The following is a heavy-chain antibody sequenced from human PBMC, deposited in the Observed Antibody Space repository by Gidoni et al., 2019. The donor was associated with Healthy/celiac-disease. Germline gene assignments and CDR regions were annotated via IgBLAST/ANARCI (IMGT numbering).Heavy chain of an antibody. D-gene: IGHD3-10*01. J-gene: IGHJ6*02. CDR1: GGTFSSYA. CDR3: ARGPYGESHYYYYGMDV. V-gene: IGHV1-69*01. Sequence: QVQLVQSGAEVKKPGSSVKVSCKASGGTFSSYAISWVRQAPGQGLEWMGGIIPIFGTANYAQKFQGRVTITADESTSTAYMELSSLRSEDTAVYYCARGPYGESHYYYYGMDVWGQGTTVTVSS. CDR2: IIPIFGTA.